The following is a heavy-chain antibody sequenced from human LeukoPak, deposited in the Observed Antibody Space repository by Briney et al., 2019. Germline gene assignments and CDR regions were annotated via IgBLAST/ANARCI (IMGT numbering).Heavy chain of an antibody. CDR2: IWYDGSNK. CDR1: GFTFSSYG. CDR3: ARGYYYGSGSYYATFDY. J-gene: IGHJ4*02. V-gene: IGHV3-33*01. Sequence: PGRSLRLSCAASGFTFSSYGMHWVRQAPGEGLEWVAVIWYDGSNKYYADSVKGRFTISRDNSKNTLYLQMNSLRAEDTAVYYCARGYYYGSGSYYATFDYWGQGTLVTVSS. D-gene: IGHD3-10*01.